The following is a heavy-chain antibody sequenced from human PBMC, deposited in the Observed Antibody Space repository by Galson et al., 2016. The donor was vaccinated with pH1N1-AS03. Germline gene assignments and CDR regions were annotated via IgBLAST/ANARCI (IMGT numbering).Heavy chain of an antibody. D-gene: IGHD6-13*01. V-gene: IGHV3-23*01. CDR1: GFTFRNYA. CDR2: ISGDGSVT. J-gene: IGHJ5*02. Sequence: LRLSCAASGFTFRNYAMSWVRQAPGKGLEWVSAISGDGSVTHYADSVKGRFTISRDNSKSTLYLQMSSMRAEDTAVYYCANGRGSWYGPYNWFDPWSQGTLVAVSS. CDR3: ANGRGSWYGPYNWFDP.